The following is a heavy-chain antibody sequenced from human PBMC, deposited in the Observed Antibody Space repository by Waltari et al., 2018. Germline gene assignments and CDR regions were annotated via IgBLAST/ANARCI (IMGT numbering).Heavy chain of an antibody. CDR1: VGPISTNYN. V-gene: IGHV4-39*01. CDR3: GRIAFGDEGGYFQY. J-gene: IGHJ1*01. CDR2: MQYRGST. D-gene: IGHD4-17*01. Sequence: QLQLQESGPGLVKPSETLSLTCTVPVGPISTNYNRGWIRQPPGKGLEWMGNMQYRGSTFYNPSLESRVTISLDTWKNQFSLRLSSVGAADTAVYFCGRIAFGDEGGYFQYWGQGTLVTVSS.